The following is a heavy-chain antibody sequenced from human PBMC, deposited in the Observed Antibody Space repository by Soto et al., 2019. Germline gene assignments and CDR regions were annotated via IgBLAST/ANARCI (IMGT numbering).Heavy chain of an antibody. CDR2: IIPIFGTA. D-gene: IGHD6-6*01. V-gene: IGHV1-69*12. CDR3: ACPRSSYYYYGMDV. Sequence: QVQLVQSGAEVKKPGSSVKVSCKASGGTFSSYAISWVRQAPGQGLEWMGGIIPIFGTANYAQKFQGRVTIPADESTSTVYMELSSLSSEDTAVYYCACPRSSYYYYGMDVWGQGATVTVSS. J-gene: IGHJ6*02. CDR1: GGTFSSYA.